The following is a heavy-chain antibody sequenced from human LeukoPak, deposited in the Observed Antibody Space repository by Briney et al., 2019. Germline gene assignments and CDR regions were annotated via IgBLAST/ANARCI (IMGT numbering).Heavy chain of an antibody. V-gene: IGHV1-46*01. CDR3: ARAISDLGYDFWSGYLFQYYFDY. CDR1: GYTFTSYY. D-gene: IGHD3-3*01. Sequence: EASVSVSCKASGYTFTSYYMHWVRQAPGQGLEWMGIINPSGGSTSYAQKFQGRVTMTRGMSTSTVYMELSSLRSEDTAVYYCARAISDLGYDFWSGYLFQYYFDYWGQGTLVTVSS. CDR2: INPSGGST. J-gene: IGHJ4*02.